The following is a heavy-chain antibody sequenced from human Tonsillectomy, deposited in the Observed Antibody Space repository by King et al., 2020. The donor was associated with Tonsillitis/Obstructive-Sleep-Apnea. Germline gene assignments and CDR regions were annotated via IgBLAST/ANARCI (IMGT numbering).Heavy chain of an antibody. J-gene: IGHJ3*02. V-gene: IGHV5-51*01. CDR2: IYPGDSDT. D-gene: IGHD2-2*01. Sequence: QLVQSGAEVKKPGESLKISCQASGYIFTTYWIGWVRQMPGKGLEWMGIIYPGDSDTTYSPSFEGHVTISADKSISTAYLQWNSLKASDTAMYYCAKKQGSTAFDIWGQGTMVTVSS. CDR1: GYIFTTYW. CDR3: AKKQGSTAFDI.